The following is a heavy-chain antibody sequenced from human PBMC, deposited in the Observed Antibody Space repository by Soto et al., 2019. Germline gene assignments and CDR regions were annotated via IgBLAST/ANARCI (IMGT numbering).Heavy chain of an antibody. J-gene: IGHJ4*02. V-gene: IGHV4-59*01. CDR3: AREDPVHSAYFDY. CDR2: MYYSGNA. D-gene: IGHD1-26*01. Sequence: QVQLQESGPGLVKPSETLSLTCTVSGASISRYYWSWIRQSPGKGLEWIGYMYYSGNANYNPSLRSRITISVDPFKNQFSLKLNSVTAADTAVYYCAREDPVHSAYFDYWGQGILVTVSS. CDR1: GASISRYY.